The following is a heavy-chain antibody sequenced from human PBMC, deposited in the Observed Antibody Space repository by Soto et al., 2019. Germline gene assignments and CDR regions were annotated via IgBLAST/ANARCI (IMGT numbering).Heavy chain of an antibody. D-gene: IGHD5-18*01. Sequence: SVKVSCKASGYTFTGYYMHWVRQAPGQGLEWMGGIIPIFGTANYAQKFQGRVTITADESTSTAYMELSSLRSEDTAVYYCARARRGYSYGYDYYYGMDVWGQGTTVTVSS. CDR1: GYTFTGYY. J-gene: IGHJ6*02. CDR2: IIPIFGTA. V-gene: IGHV1-69*13. CDR3: ARARRGYSYGYDYYYGMDV.